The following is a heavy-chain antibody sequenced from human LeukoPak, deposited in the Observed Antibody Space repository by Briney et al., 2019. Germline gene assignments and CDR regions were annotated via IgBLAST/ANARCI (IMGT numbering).Heavy chain of an antibody. CDR2: ISNTGIT. CDR3: ARSGGYSSSWSL. J-gene: IGHJ4*02. V-gene: IGHV4-59*01. CDR1: GGSISTYY. Sequence: PSETLSLTCTVSGGSISTYYWNWIRQPPGKGLEWIGDISNTGITTYNPSLKSRVIISVDTSKSQFSLKLSSVTAADTAVYYCARSGGYSSSWSLWGQGTLVTVSS. D-gene: IGHD6-13*01.